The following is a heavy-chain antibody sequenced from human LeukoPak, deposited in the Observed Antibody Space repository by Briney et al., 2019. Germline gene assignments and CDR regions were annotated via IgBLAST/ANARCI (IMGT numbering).Heavy chain of an antibody. J-gene: IGHJ6*02. Sequence: GGSLRLSCAASGFTFSSYAMSWVRQAPGKGLEWVSAISGSGGSTYYAYSVKGRFTISRDNSKNTLYLQMNSLRAEDTAVYYCAKGGHSIAAAGYYYYGMDVWGQGTTVTVSS. V-gene: IGHV3-23*01. CDR3: AKGGHSIAAAGYYYYGMDV. CDR1: GFTFSSYA. CDR2: ISGSGGST. D-gene: IGHD6-13*01.